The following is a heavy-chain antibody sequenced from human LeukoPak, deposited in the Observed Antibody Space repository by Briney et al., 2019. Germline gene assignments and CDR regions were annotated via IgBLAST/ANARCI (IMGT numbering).Heavy chain of an antibody. Sequence: SETLSLTCSVTGASIQNYYWSWIRRPAGRGLEWIGRIYSFGMTDYNPSLTSRVTMSVDTSKNQFSLTLRSVTAADTAMYYCARDRAGDDSVVRLDYWGRGILVTVSS. CDR3: ARDRAGDDSVVRLDY. CDR1: GASIQNYY. D-gene: IGHD2-15*01. V-gene: IGHV4-4*07. J-gene: IGHJ4*02. CDR2: IYSFGMT.